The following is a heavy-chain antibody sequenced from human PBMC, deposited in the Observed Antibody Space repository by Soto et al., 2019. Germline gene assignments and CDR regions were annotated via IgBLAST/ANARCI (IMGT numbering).Heavy chain of an antibody. CDR2: IGGSGGYT. Sequence: GGSLRLSCAASGFTFSSYAMSWVRQAPGKGLEWVSGIGGSGGYTYYADSVKGRFTISRDNSKNTLYLQMNSLRAEDTAVYYCAKEELERQGSGFDYWDQGTLVTSPQ. J-gene: IGHJ4*02. CDR1: GFTFSSYA. D-gene: IGHD1-1*01. CDR3: AKEELERQGSGFDY. V-gene: IGHV3-23*01.